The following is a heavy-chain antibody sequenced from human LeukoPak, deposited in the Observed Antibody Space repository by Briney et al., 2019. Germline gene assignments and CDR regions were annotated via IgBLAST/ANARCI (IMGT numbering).Heavy chain of an antibody. D-gene: IGHD2-8*01. CDR3: AREGVPDDAFDI. J-gene: IGHJ3*02. CDR1: GFIFDDYA. Sequence: GRSLRLSCAASGFIFDDYAMHWVRQAPGKGLVWVSRINSDGSSTSYADSVKGRFTISRDNAKNTLYLQMNSLRAEDTAVYYCAREGVPDDAFDIWGQGTMVTVSS. CDR2: INSDGSST. V-gene: IGHV3-74*01.